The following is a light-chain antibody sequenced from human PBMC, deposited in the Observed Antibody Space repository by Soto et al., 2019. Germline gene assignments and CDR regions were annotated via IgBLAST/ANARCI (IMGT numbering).Light chain of an antibody. Sequence: EVVLTQSPGTVSLSPGERATLSCRASQSVTSNYLAWYQQKPGQAPRLLIYAASSRATGIPDRFSGSGSGTDFTLSISRLEPEDFAVYYGQQYGSSITWTFGQGTKVAI. J-gene: IGKJ1*01. CDR3: QQYGSSITWT. V-gene: IGKV3-20*01. CDR2: AAS. CDR1: QSVTSNY.